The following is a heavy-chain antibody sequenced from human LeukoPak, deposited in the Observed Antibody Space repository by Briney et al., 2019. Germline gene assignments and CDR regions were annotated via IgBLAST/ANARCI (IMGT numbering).Heavy chain of an antibody. Sequence: GASVKVSCKASGYTFTGYYMHWVRQAPGQGLEWMGWINPNSGGTNYAQKFQGRVTMTRDTSISTAYMELSRLRSDDTAVYYCAREAGWSTPYYFDYWGQGTLVTVSS. CDR2: INPNSGGT. V-gene: IGHV1-2*02. J-gene: IGHJ4*02. CDR1: GYTFTGYY. D-gene: IGHD2-15*01. CDR3: AREAGWSTPYYFDY.